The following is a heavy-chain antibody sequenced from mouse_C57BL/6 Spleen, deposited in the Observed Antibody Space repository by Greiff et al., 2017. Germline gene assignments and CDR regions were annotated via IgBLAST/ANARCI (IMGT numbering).Heavy chain of an antibody. CDR1: GYTFTSYW. V-gene: IGHV1-55*01. CDR2: IYPGSGST. D-gene: IGHD1-1*01. J-gene: IGHJ4*01. CDR3: ARYCYGSGDYAMDY. Sequence: MQLQQPGAELVKPGASVKMSCKASGYTFTSYWITWVKQRPGQGLEWIGDIYPGSGSTNYNEKFKSKATLTVDTSSSTAYMQLSSLTSEDSAVYDCARYCYGSGDYAMDYWGQGTSVTVSS.